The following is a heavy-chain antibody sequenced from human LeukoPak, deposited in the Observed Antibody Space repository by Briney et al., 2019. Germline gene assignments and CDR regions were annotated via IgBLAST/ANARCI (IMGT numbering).Heavy chain of an antibody. CDR2: IYSDGSK. J-gene: IGHJ4*02. Sequence: GGSLRLSCTASGFTVSSNYITWVRQAPGKGLEWVSIIYSDGSKYYAASVKDRFTISRDNSKNMLYLQMNSLRAEDTAVYYCARVPYDYTFDYWGQGTLVTVSS. V-gene: IGHV3-66*01. CDR1: GFTVSSNY. CDR3: ARVPYDYTFDY. D-gene: IGHD4-11*01.